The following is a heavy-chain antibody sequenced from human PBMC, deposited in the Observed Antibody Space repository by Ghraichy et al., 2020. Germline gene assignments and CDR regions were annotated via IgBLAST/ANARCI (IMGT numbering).Heavy chain of an antibody. CDR3: ARGRLIGLGDAFDI. V-gene: IGHV4-59*11. CDR2: VSFNGIT. CDR1: GGSFSNHF. Sequence: SETLSLTCTVSGGSFSNHFWTWIRQTPEKKLEWIGYVSFNGITDYKPSLKSRVTISIETSKSQFSLKLTSVTVADTAGYYCARGRLIGLGDAFDIWSLGTVVTVSS. D-gene: IGHD2-15*01. J-gene: IGHJ3*02.